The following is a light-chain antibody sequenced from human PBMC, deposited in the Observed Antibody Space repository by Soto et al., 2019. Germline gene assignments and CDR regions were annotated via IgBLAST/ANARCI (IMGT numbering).Light chain of an antibody. CDR3: QQYNNWPLT. V-gene: IGKV3-15*01. J-gene: IGKJ4*01. CDR1: QSVDSN. Sequence: EIVMTQSPATLSVSPGERATLSCRASQSVDSNLAWYRQKPGQAPRLLIYAASTRATGIPGRFSGSGSGTEFTLTISSLQSEDFAVYFCQQYNNWPLTFGGGTKV. CDR2: AAS.